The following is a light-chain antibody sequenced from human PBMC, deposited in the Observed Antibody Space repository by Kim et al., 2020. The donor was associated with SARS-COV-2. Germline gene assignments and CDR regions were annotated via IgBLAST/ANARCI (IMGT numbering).Light chain of an antibody. CDR1: HSNIGAGYD. CDR2: GNT. CDR3: QSYDSSLSVWV. J-gene: IGLJ3*02. Sequence: QSVLTQPPSVSGAPGQRVTISCTGSHSNIGAGYDVHWYQQLPRTAPKLLIFGNTNRPSGVPNRFSGSKSGTSASLAISGLQAEDEADYFCQSYDSSLSVWVFGGGTQLTVL. V-gene: IGLV1-40*01.